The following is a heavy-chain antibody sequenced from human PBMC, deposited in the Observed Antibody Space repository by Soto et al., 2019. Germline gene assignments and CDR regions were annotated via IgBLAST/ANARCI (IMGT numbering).Heavy chain of an antibody. J-gene: IGHJ4*02. Sequence: EVQLLESGGGLVQPGGSLRLSCAASGFTFSSYAMSWVRQAPGKGLEWVSAISGSGGSTCYADSVKGRFNISRENSKHTLYLQMNSLRAEDNAIYYCAKASRWFGEFEYLGQGTLVTVPS. CDR1: GFTFSSYA. CDR2: ISGSGGST. V-gene: IGHV3-23*01. D-gene: IGHD3-10*01. CDR3: AKASRWFGEFEY.